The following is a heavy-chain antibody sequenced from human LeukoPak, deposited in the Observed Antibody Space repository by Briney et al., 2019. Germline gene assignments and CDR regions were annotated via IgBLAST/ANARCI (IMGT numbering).Heavy chain of an antibody. J-gene: IGHJ5*02. D-gene: IGHD2-15*01. CDR2: ISGSGGST. CDR3: VRSSGLRWFDP. Sequence: QPGGSLRLSCAASGFTFSSYAMSWVRQAPGKGPEWVSGISGSGGSTYYADSVKGRFTISRDNAKNSLYLQMNSLRDEDTAVYYWVRSSGLRWFDPWGQGTLVSVSS. CDR1: GFTFSSYA. V-gene: IGHV3-23*01.